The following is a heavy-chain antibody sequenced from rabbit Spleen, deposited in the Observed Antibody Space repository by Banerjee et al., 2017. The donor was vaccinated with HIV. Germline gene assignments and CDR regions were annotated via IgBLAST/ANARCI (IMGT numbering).Heavy chain of an antibody. V-gene: IGHV1S47*01. CDR3: ARDGISFVSSGWGLTRLDL. CDR2: IYNGDGST. J-gene: IGHJ3*01. Sequence: QEQLVESGGGLVQPGGSLKLSCKASGFDFSNNAMCWVRQTPGKGPEWIACIYNGDGSTYYASWVNGRFTISRSTSLNTVTLQMTSLTAADTATYFCARDGISFVSSGWGLTRLDLWGPGTLVTVS. D-gene: IGHD4-1*01. CDR1: GFDFSNNA.